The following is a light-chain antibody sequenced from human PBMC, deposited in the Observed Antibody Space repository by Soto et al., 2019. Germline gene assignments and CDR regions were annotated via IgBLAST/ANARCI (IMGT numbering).Light chain of an antibody. CDR3: SSYAGFNNVI. CDR1: SSDVGGYNY. J-gene: IGLJ2*01. CDR2: EVT. V-gene: IGLV2-8*01. Sequence: QSALTQPPSASGSPGQSVTISCTGTSSDVGGYNYVSWYQQHPGRAPQLMIYEVTKRPSGVPDRFSGSKSGNTASLTVSGLQAEDEADYYCSSYAGFNNVIFGGGTQLTVL.